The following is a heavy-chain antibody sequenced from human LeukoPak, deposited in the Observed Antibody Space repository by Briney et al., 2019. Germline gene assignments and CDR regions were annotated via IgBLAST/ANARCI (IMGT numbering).Heavy chain of an antibody. CDR1: GFTVSSNY. CDR3: ARGAAAGIGYFDY. V-gene: IGHV3-53*01. Sequence: AGGSLRLSCAASGFTVSSNYMSWVRQAPGKGLECVSVIYSGGSTYYADSVKGRFTISRDNSKNTLYLQMNSLRAEDTAVYYCARGAAAGIGYFDYWGQGTLVTVSS. J-gene: IGHJ4*02. CDR2: IYSGGST. D-gene: IGHD6-13*01.